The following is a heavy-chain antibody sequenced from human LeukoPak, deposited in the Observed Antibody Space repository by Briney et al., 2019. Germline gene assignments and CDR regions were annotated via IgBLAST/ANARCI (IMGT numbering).Heavy chain of an antibody. CDR2: LSNSGGST. CDR1: GFTLSSYV. J-gene: IGHJ4*02. CDR3: AKELSGFLASFEY. V-gene: IGHV3-23*01. Sequence: PGGSLRLSCSASGFTLSSYVMSWVRQAPGKGLEWVSTLSNSGGSTYYADSVKGRFTISRDNSKNALYLQMNSLRADDTAVYYCAKELSGFLASFEYWGQGTLVTVSS. D-gene: IGHD3-22*01.